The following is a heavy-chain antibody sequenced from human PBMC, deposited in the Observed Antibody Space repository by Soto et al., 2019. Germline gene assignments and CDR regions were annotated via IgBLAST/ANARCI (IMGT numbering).Heavy chain of an antibody. CDR1: GGSISSGGYS. Sequence: SETLSLTCAVSGGSISSGGYSWSWIRQPPGKGLEWIGYIYHSGSTYYNPSLKSRVTISVDRSKNQFSLKLSSVTAADTAVYYCARQVRTVTTIWFDPWGQGTLVTVSS. CDR2: IYHSGST. J-gene: IGHJ5*02. V-gene: IGHV4-30-2*01. CDR3: ARQVRTVTTIWFDP. D-gene: IGHD4-17*01.